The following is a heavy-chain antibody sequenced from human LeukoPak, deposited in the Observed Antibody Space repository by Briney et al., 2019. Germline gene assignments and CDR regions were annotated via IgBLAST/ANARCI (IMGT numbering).Heavy chain of an antibody. J-gene: IGHJ4*02. Sequence: SETLSLTCAVYGGSFSGYYWSWIRQPPGKGLEWIGEINHSGSTNYNPSLKSRVTISVDTSKNQFSLKLSSVTAADTAVYYCARSVGAKSHFDYWGQGTLVTVSS. CDR3: ARSVGAKSHFDY. CDR2: INHSGST. D-gene: IGHD1-26*01. V-gene: IGHV4-34*01. CDR1: GGSFSGYY.